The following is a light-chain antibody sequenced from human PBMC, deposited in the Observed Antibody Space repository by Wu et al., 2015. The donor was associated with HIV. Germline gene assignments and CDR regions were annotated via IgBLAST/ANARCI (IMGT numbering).Light chain of an antibody. Sequence: ATVSWQGQSEIDSRSLAWYQQRLGQAPRLLISAASNRAAGIPDRFNGSGSGTDFILTISGLEPEDSAVYFCQQYGGSPPVTFGQGTRLEIK. J-gene: IGKJ5*01. V-gene: IGKV3-20*01. CDR2: AAS. CDR1: EIDSRS. CDR3: QQYGGSPPVT.